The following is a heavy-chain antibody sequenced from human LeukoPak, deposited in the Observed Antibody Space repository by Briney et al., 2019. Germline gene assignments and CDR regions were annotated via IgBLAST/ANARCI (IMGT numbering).Heavy chain of an antibody. V-gene: IGHV3-23*01. CDR2: ISGSGGTT. CDR1: RFTFSSFA. CDR3: AREVPHFDY. J-gene: IGHJ4*02. Sequence: PGGSLRLSCAGSRFTFSSFAMSWVRQAPGQGLEWISTISGSGGTTYYTDSVKGRFTTSRDNSKNTLYLQMNSLRADDTAVYYRAREVPHFDYWGQGTLVTVSS.